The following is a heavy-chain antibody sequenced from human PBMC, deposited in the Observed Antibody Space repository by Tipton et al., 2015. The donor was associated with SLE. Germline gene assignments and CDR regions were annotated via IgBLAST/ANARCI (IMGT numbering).Heavy chain of an antibody. CDR2: IYYSGST. V-gene: IGHV4-59*01. D-gene: IGHD3-9*01. J-gene: IGHJ2*01. Sequence: LRLSCTVSGGSISSYYWSWIRQPPGKGLEWIGYIYYSGSTNYNPSLKSRVTISVDTSKNQFSLKLSSVTAADTAVYYCASLIYYDILTGSHWYFDLWGRGTLVTVSS. CDR3: ASLIYYDILTGSHWYFDL. CDR1: GGSISSYY.